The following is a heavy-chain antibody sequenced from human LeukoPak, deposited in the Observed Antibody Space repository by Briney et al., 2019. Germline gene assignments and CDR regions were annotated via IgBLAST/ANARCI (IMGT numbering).Heavy chain of an antibody. J-gene: IGHJ6*03. D-gene: IGHD2-8*01. V-gene: IGHV3-21*01. Sequence: PGGSLRLSCAASGFTFSSYSMNWVRQAPGKGLEWVSSISSSSSYIYYADSVKGRFTISRDNAKNSLYLQMNSLRAEDTAVYYCARAARDAIHGGFLTNHYYYYYYMDVWGKGTTVTVSS. CDR1: GFTFSSYS. CDR2: ISSSSSYI. CDR3: ARAARDAIHGGFLTNHYYYYYYMDV.